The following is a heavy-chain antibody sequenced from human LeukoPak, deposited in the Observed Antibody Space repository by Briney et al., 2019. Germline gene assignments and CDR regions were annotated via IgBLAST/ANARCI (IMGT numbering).Heavy chain of an antibody. V-gene: IGHV6-1*01. CDR1: GDSVSSTNVG. J-gene: IGHJ3*02. Sequence: SQTLSLTCAISGDSVSSTNVGWNWIRQSPSSGLEWLGRTYYRSQFYNDYADSVKGRITITPDTSKNQFSLQLSSLTPDDTAVYYCARGTAFDIWGQGTMVTVSS. CDR3: ARGTAFDI. D-gene: IGHD1-14*01. CDR2: TYYRSQFYN.